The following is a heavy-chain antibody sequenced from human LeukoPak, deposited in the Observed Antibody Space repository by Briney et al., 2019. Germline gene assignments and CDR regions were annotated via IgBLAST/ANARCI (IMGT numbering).Heavy chain of an antibody. CDR3: TRAASSGPLFTYHMDV. J-gene: IGHJ6*03. D-gene: IGHD3-22*01. Sequence: SETLSLTCSVSGGSIRSSDDYWGFVRQTPGKGLEWMGSIYYTGSSHYNPSLKSRATISVDTSKDQFSLKLTSVTAADTAVYYCTRAASSGPLFTYHMDVWGKGTTVTVSS. V-gene: IGHV4-39*07. CDR1: GGSIRSSDDY. CDR2: IYYTGSS.